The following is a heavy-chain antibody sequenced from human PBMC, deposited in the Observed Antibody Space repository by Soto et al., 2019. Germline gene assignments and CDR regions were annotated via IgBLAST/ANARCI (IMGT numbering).Heavy chain of an antibody. D-gene: IGHD2-15*01. CDR1: GDSVSRNSAA. CDR3: ARDLGYCSGGSCHSNGMDV. Sequence: SQTLSLTCAVSGDSVSRNSAAWNWIRQSPSRGLEWLGRTYYRSKWFYDYAVSVKSRVAINPDTSKNQFFLHLNSVTPEDTAVYYCARDLGYCSGGSCHSNGMDVWGNGTTVTVSS. J-gene: IGHJ6*04. V-gene: IGHV6-1*01. CDR2: TYYRSKWFY.